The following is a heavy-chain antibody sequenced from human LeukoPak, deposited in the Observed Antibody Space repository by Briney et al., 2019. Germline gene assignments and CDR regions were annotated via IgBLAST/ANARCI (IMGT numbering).Heavy chain of an antibody. CDR3: ARYLYYYDSSGPFFDY. Sequence: SETLSLTCAVYGGSFSNYYWSWIRQPPGKGLEWIGEINHSGSTNYNPSLKSRVTISVDTSKNQFSLKLSSVTAADTAVYYCARYLYYYDSSGPFFDYWGQGTLVTVSS. D-gene: IGHD3-22*01. J-gene: IGHJ4*02. CDR2: INHSGST. V-gene: IGHV4-34*01. CDR1: GGSFSNYY.